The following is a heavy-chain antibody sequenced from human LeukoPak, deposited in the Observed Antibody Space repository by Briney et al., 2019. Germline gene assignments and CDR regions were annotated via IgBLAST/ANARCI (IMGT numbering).Heavy chain of an antibody. D-gene: IGHD6-19*01. V-gene: IGHV1-3*01. CDR3: ARVKSGKQWLWQSDGDFDY. CDR1: GYTFTNYA. J-gene: IGHJ4*02. CDR2: INAGNGNT. Sequence: ASVKVSCKASGYTFTNYAMHWVRQAPGQRLEWMGWINAGNGNTKYSQKFQGRVTITRDTSASTAYMELSSLRSEDTAVYYCARVKSGKQWLWQSDGDFDYWGQGTLVTVSS.